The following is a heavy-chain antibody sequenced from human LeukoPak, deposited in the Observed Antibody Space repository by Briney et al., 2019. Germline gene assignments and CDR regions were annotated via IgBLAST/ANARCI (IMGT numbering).Heavy chain of an antibody. CDR2: IYIGGTT. CDR1: GASTSSHF. D-gene: IGHD6-19*01. Sequence: PSETLSLTCTVSGASTSSHFWSWMRQPPGKGLEWIGNIYIGGTTNYNPSLNSRVTMSLDTSKNQLSLQLTSVTAADTAVYYCARDKEKAVAGTVYWGQGTLVTVSS. CDR3: ARDKEKAVAGTVY. V-gene: IGHV4-4*07. J-gene: IGHJ4*02.